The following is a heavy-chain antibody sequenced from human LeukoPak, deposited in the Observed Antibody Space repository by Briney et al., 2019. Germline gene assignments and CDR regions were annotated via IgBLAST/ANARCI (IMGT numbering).Heavy chain of an antibody. CDR1: GFTFSSYW. CDR2: IKQDGSQI. D-gene: IGHD2-2*01. V-gene: IGHV3-7*01. CDR3: AREYCSGTSCYGYFDY. J-gene: IGHJ4*02. Sequence: GGSLRLSCATSGFTFSSYWMSWVRRAPGKGLEWVANIKQDGSQIFYMDSVKGRFTISRDTAKNSLSLQMNSLRAEDTAVYYCAREYCSGTSCYGYFDYWGQGTLVTVSS.